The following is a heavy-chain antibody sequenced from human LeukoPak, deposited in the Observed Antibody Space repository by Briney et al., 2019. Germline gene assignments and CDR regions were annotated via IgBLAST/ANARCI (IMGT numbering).Heavy chain of an antibody. Sequence: SGKVSGKASGGTFSSYAISWVRQAPAQWLDWLGRIIAIFGAANSVPKFQGRVTISADESTRTAYMELSSLRSEDAAVYYCARDRVLLGYYWGQGTLVTVS. D-gene: IGHD3-10*01. CDR1: GGTFSSYA. J-gene: IGHJ4*02. CDR2: IIAIFGAA. CDR3: ARDRVLLGYY. V-gene: IGHV1-69*13.